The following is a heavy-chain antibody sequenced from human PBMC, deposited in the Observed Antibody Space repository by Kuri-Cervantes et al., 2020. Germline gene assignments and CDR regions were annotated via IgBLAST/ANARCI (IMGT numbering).Heavy chain of an antibody. CDR2: IWYDGSNK. Sequence: GGSLRLSCAASGFTFSSYGMHWVRQAPGKGLEWVAVIWYDGSNKYYADSVKGRFTISRDNSKNTLYLQMNSLRAEDTAVYYCARGGRPTVTFYFDYWGQGTLVTVSS. V-gene: IGHV3-33*01. CDR3: ARGGRPTVTFYFDY. D-gene: IGHD4-17*01. J-gene: IGHJ4*02. CDR1: GFTFSSYG.